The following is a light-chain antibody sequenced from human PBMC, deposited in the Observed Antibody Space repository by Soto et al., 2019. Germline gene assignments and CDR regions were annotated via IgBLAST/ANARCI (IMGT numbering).Light chain of an antibody. V-gene: IGKV3-15*01. CDR1: QSVSSN. J-gene: IGKJ1*01. CDR2: GAS. Sequence: EIVMTQSPATLCVSPGEGATLACRTSQSVSSNFAWYQQKPGQAPRLLLYGASTRATGIPARFSGSGSGTEFTLTISSLQSEDFAVYYCQQYNNWPPWTFGQGTKVDIK. CDR3: QQYNNWPPWT.